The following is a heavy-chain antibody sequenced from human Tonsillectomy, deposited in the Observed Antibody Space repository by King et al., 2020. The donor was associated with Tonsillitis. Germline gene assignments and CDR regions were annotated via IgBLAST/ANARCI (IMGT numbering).Heavy chain of an antibody. CDR2: IKQDGSEK. D-gene: IGHD3-10*01. CDR1: EFTFSSYW. V-gene: IGHV3-7*03. J-gene: IGHJ6*03. Sequence: VQLVESGGGLVQPGGSLRLSCAASEFTFSSYWMSWVRQAPGKGLEWVANIKQDGSEKYYVDPVKGRFTISRDNAKNSLYLQMNSLRAEDTAVYYCARGGGGYYGSGIGPYYYYYMDVWGKGTTVTVSS. CDR3: ARGGGGYYGSGIGPYYYYYMDV.